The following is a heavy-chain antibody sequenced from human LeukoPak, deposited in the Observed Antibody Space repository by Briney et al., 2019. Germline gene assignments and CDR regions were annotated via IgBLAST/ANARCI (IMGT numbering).Heavy chain of an antibody. CDR1: GFTFSSYS. D-gene: IGHD4-11*01. CDR2: ISSSSSYI. CDR3: AREVTTIGNWFDP. Sequence: GGSLSLSCAASGFTFSSYSMNWVRQAPGKGLEWVSSISSSSSYIYYADSVKGRFTISRDNAKNSLYLQMNSLRAEDTAVYYCAREVTTIGNWFDPWGQGTLVTVSS. V-gene: IGHV3-21*01. J-gene: IGHJ5*02.